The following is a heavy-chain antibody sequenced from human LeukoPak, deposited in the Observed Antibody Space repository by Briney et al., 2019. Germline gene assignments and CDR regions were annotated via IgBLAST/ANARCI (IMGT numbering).Heavy chain of an antibody. D-gene: IGHD7-27*01. CDR3: AATDIRTGSFDY. Sequence: ASVKVSCKVSGYTLTELSMHWVRQAPGKGLEWMGGFDSEDGETIYAQKFQGGVTMTEDTSKDTAYMELSRLRSEDTAVYYCAATDIRTGSFDYWGQGTLVTVSS. V-gene: IGHV1-24*01. CDR2: FDSEDGET. CDR1: GYTLTELS. J-gene: IGHJ4*02.